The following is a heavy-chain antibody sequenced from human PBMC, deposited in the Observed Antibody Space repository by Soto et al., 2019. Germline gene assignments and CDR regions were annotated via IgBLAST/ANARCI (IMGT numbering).Heavy chain of an antibody. V-gene: IGHV3-48*02. CDR3: ARDLNWGFDY. Sequence: EVQLVESGGGLVQPGGSLRLSCAASGFTFSDYTMNWVRQAPGKGLEWVSYTSKSSGTKSYADSVKGRFTISRDNAKNSLFLQMNSLRDEDTALYYCARDLNWGFDYWGQGSLVTVSS. J-gene: IGHJ4*02. CDR1: GFTFSDYT. D-gene: IGHD7-27*01. CDR2: TSKSSGTK.